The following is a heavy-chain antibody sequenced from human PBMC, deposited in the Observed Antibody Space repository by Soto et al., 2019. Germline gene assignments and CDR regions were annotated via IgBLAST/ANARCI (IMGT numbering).Heavy chain of an antibody. CDR3: ASTAMVRGVITLDY. J-gene: IGHJ4*02. CDR2: ISYDGSNK. CDR1: GFTFSSYA. V-gene: IGHV3-30-3*01. D-gene: IGHD3-10*01. Sequence: GGSLRLSCAASGFTFSSYAMHWVRQAPGKGLEWVAVISYDGSNKYYADSVKGRFTISRDNSKNTLYLQMNSLRAEDTAVYYCASTAMVRGVITLDYWGQGTLVTVSS.